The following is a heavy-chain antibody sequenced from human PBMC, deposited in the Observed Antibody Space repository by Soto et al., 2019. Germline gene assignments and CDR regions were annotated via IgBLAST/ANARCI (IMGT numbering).Heavy chain of an antibody. D-gene: IGHD3-10*01. CDR2: IYHDGDT. CDR3: AGDFYGQRAAGWFDP. V-gene: IGHV4-38-2*02. J-gene: IGHJ5*02. Sequence: SETLSLTCAVSGYSITNGYQWGWIRRPPGKGPEWIGSIYHDGDTRYNPSLESRVTISVDTSKNHFSLKLNSVTVADTAMYYCAGDFYGQRAAGWFDPWGQGTLVTAPQ. CDR1: GYSITNGYQ.